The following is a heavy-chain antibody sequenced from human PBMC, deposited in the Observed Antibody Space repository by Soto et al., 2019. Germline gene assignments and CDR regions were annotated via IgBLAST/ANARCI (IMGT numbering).Heavy chain of an antibody. J-gene: IGHJ4*02. CDR1: GFTFSSYS. V-gene: IGHV3-48*01. D-gene: IGHD5-18*01. Sequence: GGSLRLSCAASGFTFSSYSMNWVRQAPGKGLEWVSYISSSSSTIYYADSVKGRFTISRDNAKNSLYLQMNSLRAEDTAVYYCASIVDTAMTAFDYWGQGTLVTVSS. CDR3: ASIVDTAMTAFDY. CDR2: ISSSSSTI.